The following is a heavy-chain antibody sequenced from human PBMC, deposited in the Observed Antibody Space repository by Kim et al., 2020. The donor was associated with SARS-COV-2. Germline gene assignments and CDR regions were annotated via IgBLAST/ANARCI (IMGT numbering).Heavy chain of an antibody. CDR1: GFTFSSYA. Sequence: GGSLRLSCAASGFTFSSYAMSWVRQAPGKGLEWVSAISGSGGSTYYADSVKGRFTISRDNSKNTLYLQMNSLRAEDTAVYYCAKGYYYDSSGYYYGVRGTNYFDYWGQGTLVTVSS. V-gene: IGHV3-23*01. CDR3: AKGYYYDSSGYYYGVRGTNYFDY. J-gene: IGHJ4*02. CDR2: ISGSGGST. D-gene: IGHD3-22*01.